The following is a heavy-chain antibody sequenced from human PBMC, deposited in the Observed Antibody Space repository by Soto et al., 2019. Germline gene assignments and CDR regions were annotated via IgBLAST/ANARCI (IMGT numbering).Heavy chain of an antibody. D-gene: IGHD3-16*01. CDR2: ISSSSRT. V-gene: IGHV3-21*01. CDR3: GRDLGGVGSY. Sequence: PGGSLRLSCAASGFTFSSYSMNWVRQAPGKGLEWVSSISSSSRTDYADSVKGRFTIFRDNARNTLYLQINSLRAEDTAVYYCGRDLGGVGSYWGQGTLVTVSS. CDR1: GFTFSSYS. J-gene: IGHJ4*02.